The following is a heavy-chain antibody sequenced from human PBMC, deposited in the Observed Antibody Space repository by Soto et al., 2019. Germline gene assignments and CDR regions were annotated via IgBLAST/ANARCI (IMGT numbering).Heavy chain of an antibody. Sequence: PSETLSLTCTVSGGSISSYYWSWIRQPPGKGLEWIGYIYYSGSTNYNPSLKSRVTISVDTYKNQFSLKLSSVSAADTAVYYCARGYCSGSSCLSRFFDNWGQVDLITISS. J-gene: IGHJ4*02. CDR2: IYYSGST. V-gene: IGHV4-59*08. CDR3: ARGYCSGSSCLSRFFDN. CDR1: GGSISSYY. D-gene: IGHD2-15*01.